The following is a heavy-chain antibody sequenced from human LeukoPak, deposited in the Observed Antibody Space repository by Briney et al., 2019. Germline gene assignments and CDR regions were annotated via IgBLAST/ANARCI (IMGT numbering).Heavy chain of an antibody. J-gene: IGHJ3*01. Sequence: ASVKVSCKASGYTFTGYYVHWVRQAPGKGLEWMGWINPNSGGTNYAQKLQGRVTMTTDTSTTTAYMELRTLRSDDTAVYYCARGGRWELPRPYAFDVWGQGTVVTVSS. V-gene: IGHV1-2*02. CDR3: ARGGRWELPRPYAFDV. CDR2: INPNSGGT. D-gene: IGHD1-26*01. CDR1: GYTFTGYY.